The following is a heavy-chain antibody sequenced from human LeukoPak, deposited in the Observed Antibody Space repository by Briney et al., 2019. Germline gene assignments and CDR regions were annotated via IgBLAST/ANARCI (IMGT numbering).Heavy chain of an antibody. J-gene: IGHJ4*02. Sequence: ASVKVSCKASGGTFSSYAISWVRQAPGQGLEWMGGIIPIFGTANYAQKFQGRVTITADKSTSTAYMELSSRRSEDTAVYYCARATRNTAMVLGDWGQGTLVTVSS. CDR3: ARATRNTAMVLGD. CDR2: IIPIFGTA. V-gene: IGHV1-69*06. CDR1: GGTFSSYA. D-gene: IGHD5-18*01.